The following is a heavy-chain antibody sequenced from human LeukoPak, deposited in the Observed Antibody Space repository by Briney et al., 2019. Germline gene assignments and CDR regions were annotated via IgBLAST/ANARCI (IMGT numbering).Heavy chain of an antibody. V-gene: IGHV3-21*01. J-gene: IGHJ5*02. CDR2: ISSSSTYL. CDR1: GFTFSSYA. CDR3: ARTTYGSPCAFDL. D-gene: IGHD4-17*01. Sequence: GGSLRLSCAASGFTFSSYAMSWVRQAPRKGLEWVSSISSSSTYLYYADSVRGRFTISRDDAKSSLYLQMNSLRAEDTAVYHCARTTYGSPCAFDLWGQGTLVTVSS.